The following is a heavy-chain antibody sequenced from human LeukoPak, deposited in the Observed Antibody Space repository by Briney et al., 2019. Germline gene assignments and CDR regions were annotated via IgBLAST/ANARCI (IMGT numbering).Heavy chain of an antibody. Sequence: PGASLRLSCGASGFTFSNYAMNWVRQVPGKGLEWVASISGSGGTIYYADSVKGRFTISRDNAKNSLYLQMNSLRAEDTAVYYCASWRYYYDSSGPKSDYWGQGTLVTVSS. CDR3: ASWRYYYDSSGPKSDY. D-gene: IGHD3-22*01. J-gene: IGHJ4*02. CDR2: ISGSGGTI. CDR1: GFTFSNYA. V-gene: IGHV3-48*04.